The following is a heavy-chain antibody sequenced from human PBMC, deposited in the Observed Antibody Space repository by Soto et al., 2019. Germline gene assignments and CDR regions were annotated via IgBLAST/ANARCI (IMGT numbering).Heavy chain of an antibody. CDR3: ARGGAIAAAVLSYFDY. J-gene: IGHJ4*02. CDR2: INHSGST. Sequence: SETLSLTCAVYGGSFSGYYWSWIRQPPGKGLEWIGEINHSGSTNYNPSLKSRVTISVDTSKNKFSLKLSSVTAADTAVYYCARGGAIAAAVLSYFDYWGQGTLVTVSS. CDR1: GGSFSGYY. D-gene: IGHD6-13*01. V-gene: IGHV4-34*01.